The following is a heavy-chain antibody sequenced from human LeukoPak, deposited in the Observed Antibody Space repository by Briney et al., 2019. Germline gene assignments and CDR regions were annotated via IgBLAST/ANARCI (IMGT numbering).Heavy chain of an antibody. CDR1: GGSFSGYY. CDR3: ARDSSSRTYYYYYYMDV. D-gene: IGHD6-13*01. Sequence: PSETLSLTCAVYGGSFSGYYWSWIRQPPGKGLEWIGYIYYSGSTNYNPSLKSRVTISVDTSKNQFSLKLSSVTAADTAVYYCARDSSSRTYYYYYYMDVWGKGTTVTVSS. V-gene: IGHV4-59*01. J-gene: IGHJ6*03. CDR2: IYYSGST.